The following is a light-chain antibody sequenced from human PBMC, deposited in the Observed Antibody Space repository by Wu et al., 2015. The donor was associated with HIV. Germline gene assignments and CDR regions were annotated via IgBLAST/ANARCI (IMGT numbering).Light chain of an antibody. V-gene: IGKV1-12*01. CDR2: AAS. J-gene: IGKJ1*01. Sequence: DIQMTQSPSSVSASVGDRVSITCRASQDISNYLAWYQQKAGKAPKLLISAASSLQSGVPSRFSGSGSGTDFTLTISSLQPEDVATYYCQKYNTAPWTFGQGTKVEMK. CDR1: QDISNY. CDR3: QKYNTAPWT.